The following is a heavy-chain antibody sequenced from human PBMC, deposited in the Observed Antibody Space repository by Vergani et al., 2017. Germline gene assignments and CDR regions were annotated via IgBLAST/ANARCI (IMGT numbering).Heavy chain of an antibody. V-gene: IGHV4-61*01. J-gene: IGHJ4*02. CDR2: LYFSGSS. D-gene: IGHD4-11*01. CDR3: AGSHSYSAGYYFDI. Sequence: QVQLQESGPGLVKPSQTLSLTCTVSGGSISSGSYYWNWIRQPPGKGLEWIGLLYFSGSSNYNPSLQSRVTISVDPSKNQFSLKLTSVTAADTAVYFCAGSHSYSAGYYFDIWGQGTLVTVSS. CDR1: GGSISSGSYY.